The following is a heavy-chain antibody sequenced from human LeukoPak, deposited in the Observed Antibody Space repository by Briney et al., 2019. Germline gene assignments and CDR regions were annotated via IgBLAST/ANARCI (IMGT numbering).Heavy chain of an antibody. V-gene: IGHV3-23*01. Sequence: GGSLRLSCVGSGFTFRSHAMSWVRQAPEKGLEFVSGIYENGGTTYYADSVKGRFTISRDNSENTLYLQMNSLRAEDTAVYYCAKGTRHYYGSGSSLDYWGQGTLVTVSS. CDR3: AKGTRHYYGSGSSLDY. CDR2: IYENGGTT. CDR1: GFTFRSHA. J-gene: IGHJ4*02. D-gene: IGHD3-10*01.